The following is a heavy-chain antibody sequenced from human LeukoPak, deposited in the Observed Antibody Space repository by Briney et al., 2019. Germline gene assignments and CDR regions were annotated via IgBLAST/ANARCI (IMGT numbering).Heavy chain of an antibody. CDR2: INHSGST. J-gene: IGHJ4*02. Sequence: SSETLSLTCAVYGGSFSGYYWSWIRQPPGKGLEWIGEINHSGSTNYNPSLKSRVTISVDTSKNQFSLKLSSVTAADTAVYYCARHRVWGVIWDYWGQGTLVTVSS. D-gene: IGHD3-10*01. CDR1: GGSFSGYY. CDR3: ARHRVWGVIWDY. V-gene: IGHV4-34*01.